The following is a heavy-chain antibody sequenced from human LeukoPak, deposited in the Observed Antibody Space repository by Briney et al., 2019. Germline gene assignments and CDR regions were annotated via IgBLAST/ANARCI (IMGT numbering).Heavy chain of an antibody. CDR2: ITPYNGSP. CDR3: ARGGDGDYDY. J-gene: IGHJ4*02. D-gene: IGHD4-17*01. Sequence: ASVKVSCKASGYTFTTAGITWVRQAPGQGLEWLGWITPYNGSPTYAQRLQGRVTLTTDTSTTTAYMELRRLTSDDTAIYYCARGGDGDYDYWGQGTLVTVSS. V-gene: IGHV1-18*01. CDR1: GYTFTTAG.